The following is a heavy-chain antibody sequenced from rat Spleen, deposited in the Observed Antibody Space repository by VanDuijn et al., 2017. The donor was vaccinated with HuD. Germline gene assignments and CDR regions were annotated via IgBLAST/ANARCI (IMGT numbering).Heavy chain of an antibody. CDR3: ARRHYGYTDYFDY. CDR2: ISYGDTSGHSST. J-gene: IGHJ2*01. Sequence: EVQLVETGGDLVQPGRSLKLSCAASGFTFSDYGMAWVRQAPTKGLEWVATISYGDTSGHSSTYYRDSVKGRFTISRDIAKSTLSLQMDSLRSEDTATYYCARRHYGYTDYFDYWGQGVMVTVSS. D-gene: IGHD1-9*01. V-gene: IGHV5-29*01. CDR1: GFTFSDYG.